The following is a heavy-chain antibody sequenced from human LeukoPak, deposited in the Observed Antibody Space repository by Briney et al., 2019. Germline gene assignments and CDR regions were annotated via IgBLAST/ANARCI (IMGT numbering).Heavy chain of an antibody. J-gene: IGHJ3*02. CDR3: AKQGIDAFDI. CDR2: ISWNSGSI. CDR1: GFTFDDYA. V-gene: IGHV3-9*01. Sequence: GGSLRLSCAAPGFTFDDYAMHWVRQAPGKGLEWVSGISWNSGSIGYADSVKGRFTISRDNAKNSLYLQMNSLRAEDTALYYCAKQGIDAFDIWGQGTMVTVSS.